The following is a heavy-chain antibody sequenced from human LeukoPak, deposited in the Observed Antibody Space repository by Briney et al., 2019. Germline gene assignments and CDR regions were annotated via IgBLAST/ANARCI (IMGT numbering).Heavy chain of an antibody. CDR3: ARVSGYYYYYYYMDV. J-gene: IGHJ6*03. D-gene: IGHD3-10*01. Sequence: SETLSLTCTVSGGSISSSSYYWSWIRQPPGKGLEWIGYIYYNGSTNYNPSLKSRVTISVDTSKNQFSLKLSSVTAADTAVYYCARVSGYYYYYYYMDVWGKGTTVTVSS. CDR2: IYYNGST. V-gene: IGHV4-61*01. CDR1: GGSISSSSYY.